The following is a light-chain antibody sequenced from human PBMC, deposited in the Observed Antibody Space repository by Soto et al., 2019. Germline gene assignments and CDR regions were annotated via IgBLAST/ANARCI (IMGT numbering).Light chain of an antibody. Sequence: EIVLTQSPATLYVSPGGRATLSCRASQNVMYNLAWYQQKPGQAPRLLVYGATTRATDAPPRFRGSGSGTEFSLTISSLQSEDFALYYCQQHGDSPFTFGPGTKVDIK. J-gene: IGKJ3*01. CDR1: QNVMYN. V-gene: IGKV3-15*01. CDR2: GAT. CDR3: QQHGDSPFT.